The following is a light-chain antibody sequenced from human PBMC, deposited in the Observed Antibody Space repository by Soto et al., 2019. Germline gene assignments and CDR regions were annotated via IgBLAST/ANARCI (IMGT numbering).Light chain of an antibody. CDR1: SSNIGSNY. Sequence: QSVLTQPPSASGTPGQRVTISCSGSSSNIGSNYVYWYQQLPGTVPQLLIYRNSERPSGVPDRFSGSKSGTSASLGISGLRSEDEADYYCAAWDDSLSGVVFGGGTKLTVL. CDR3: AAWDDSLSGVV. V-gene: IGLV1-47*01. CDR2: RNS. J-gene: IGLJ2*01.